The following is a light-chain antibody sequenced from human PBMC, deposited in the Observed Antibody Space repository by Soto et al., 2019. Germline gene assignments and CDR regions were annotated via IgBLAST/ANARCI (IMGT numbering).Light chain of an antibody. J-gene: IGLJ1*01. CDR2: DDS. Sequence: YELTQPPSVSVAPGQTAKITCGGNNIGNKNVHWYQQKPGQAPVLVICDDSDRPSGIPERFSGSNSGNTATLTISRVVAGDEADYYCQVWDSSSVPYVFGTGTKLTVL. CDR1: NIGNKN. V-gene: IGLV3-21*02. CDR3: QVWDSSSVPYV.